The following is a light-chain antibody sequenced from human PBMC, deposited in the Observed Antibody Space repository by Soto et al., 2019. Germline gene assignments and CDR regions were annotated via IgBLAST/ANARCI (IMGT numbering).Light chain of an antibody. CDR2: GAS. CDR1: QSVGNN. V-gene: IGKV3-20*01. J-gene: IGKJ1*01. CDR3: QQYGRSPRGT. Sequence: EIVMTQSPGTLSVSPGERVTLSCRASQSVGNNLAWHQQKPGQAPRLLIYGASTRATGFPARFSGSGSGTDFTLTISRLEDEDFAVYYCQQYGRSPRGTFGQGTKVDIK.